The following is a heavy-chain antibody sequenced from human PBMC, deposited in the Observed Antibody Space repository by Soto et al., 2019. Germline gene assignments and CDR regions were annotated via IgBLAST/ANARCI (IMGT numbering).Heavy chain of an antibody. CDR3: ARGIAVAGLDY. D-gene: IGHD6-19*01. CDR2: MSNDESKK. J-gene: IGHJ4*02. CDR1: GFTFSTYA. V-gene: IGHV3-30-3*01. Sequence: PGGSLRLSCAASGFTFSTYAVHWVRQAPGKGLEWVAVMSNDESKKYYANSVKGRFTISRDNSNNTGYLQMNSLRREDTAIYYCARGIAVAGLDYWGPGTLVTVSS.